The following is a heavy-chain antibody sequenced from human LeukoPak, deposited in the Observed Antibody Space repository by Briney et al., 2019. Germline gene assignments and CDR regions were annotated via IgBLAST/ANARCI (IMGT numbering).Heavy chain of an antibody. J-gene: IGHJ4*02. CDR2: ISTYDGET. Sequence: GASVKVSCKASGYSFILHGISWVRQAPGQGLEWMGWISTYDGETNYTQKLQGRVTMTTDTSTSTAYMELRSLRSDDTAVYYCVRDENYGIYINFDFWGQGTLVTVSS. CDR3: VRDENYGIYINFDF. V-gene: IGHV1-18*01. CDR1: GYSFILHG. D-gene: IGHD3-16*01.